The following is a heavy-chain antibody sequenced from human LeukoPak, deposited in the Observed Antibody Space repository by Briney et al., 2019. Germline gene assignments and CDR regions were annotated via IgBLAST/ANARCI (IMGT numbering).Heavy chain of an antibody. V-gene: IGHV3-48*03. CDR1: GFTFSSYE. Sequence: PGGSLRLSCAASGFTFSSYEMNWVRQAPGKGLEWVSHISSSGSTIYYADSVKGRFTISRDNSKNTLYLQMNSLRAEDTAVYYCAKDKMGDGFFDYWGQGTLVTVSS. CDR2: ISSSGSTI. CDR3: AKDKMGDGFFDY. D-gene: IGHD5-24*01. J-gene: IGHJ4*02.